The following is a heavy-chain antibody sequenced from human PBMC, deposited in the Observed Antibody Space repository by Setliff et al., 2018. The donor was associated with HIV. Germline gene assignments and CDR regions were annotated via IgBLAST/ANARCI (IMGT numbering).Heavy chain of an antibody. CDR2: IIPIFGTA. CDR1: GGTFSSYA. CDR3: ASGRTVVATIHYYYYYYMDV. J-gene: IGHJ6*03. Sequence: ASVKVSCKASGGTFSSYAISWVRQAPGQGLEWMGGIIPIFGTANYAQKFQGRVTITTDESTSTAYMELSSLRSEDTAVYYCASGRTVVATIHYYYYYYMDVWGKGTTVTSP. V-gene: IGHV1-69*05. D-gene: IGHD5-12*01.